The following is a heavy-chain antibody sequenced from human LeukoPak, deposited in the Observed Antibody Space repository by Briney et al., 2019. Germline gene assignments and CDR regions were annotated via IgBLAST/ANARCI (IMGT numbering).Heavy chain of an antibody. V-gene: IGHV4-39*01. CDR2: IYYSGST. D-gene: IGHD2-21*01. CDR3: ARCGLWSQTPLDY. J-gene: IGHJ4*02. CDR1: GGSISSSSYY. Sequence: SSETLSLTCTVSGGSISSSSYYWGWIRQPPGKGLEWIGSIYYSGSTYYNPSLKSRVTISVDTSKNQFSLKLSSVTAADTAVYYCARCGLWSQTPLDYWGQGTLVTVSS.